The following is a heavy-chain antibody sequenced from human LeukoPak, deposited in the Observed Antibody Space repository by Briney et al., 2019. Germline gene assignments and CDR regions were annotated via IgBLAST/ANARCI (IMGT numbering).Heavy chain of an antibody. CDR1: GYTFTSYY. V-gene: IGHV1-46*01. CDR2: INPNGGST. J-gene: IGHJ4*02. CDR3: ARDHVGILTGYYYFDY. D-gene: IGHD3-9*01. Sequence: ASVKVSCKASGYTFTSYYMHWVRQAPGQGLAGMGIINPNGGSTSYARKFQGRDTMTRDTSTSTVYMELSSLRSEDTAVYYCARDHVGILTGYYYFDYWGQGTQVTDSS.